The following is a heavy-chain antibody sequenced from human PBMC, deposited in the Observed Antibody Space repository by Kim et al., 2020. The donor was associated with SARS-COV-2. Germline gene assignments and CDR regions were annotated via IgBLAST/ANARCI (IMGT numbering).Heavy chain of an antibody. CDR2: ISGSGGST. CDR3: AKEYRADFDWNYYYYGMDV. CDR1: GFTFSSYA. J-gene: IGHJ6*02. V-gene: IGHV3-23*01. D-gene: IGHD3-9*01. Sequence: GGSLRLSCAASGFTFSSYAMSWVRQAPGKGLEWVSAISGSGGSTYYADSVKGRFTISRDNSKNMLYLQMNSLRAEDTAVYYCAKEYRADFDWNYYYYGMDVWGQGTTVTVSS.